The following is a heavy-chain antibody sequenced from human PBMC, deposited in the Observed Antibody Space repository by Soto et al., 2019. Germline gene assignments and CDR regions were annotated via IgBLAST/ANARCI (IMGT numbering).Heavy chain of an antibody. Sequence: PGGSLRLSCAASGFTFSSSVVHWVRQAPGKGLEWVGHIENKAKSYATAYTASVKGRFTISRDDSKKTTYLQMNSLKTDDTAVYYCARHXVPELEPTTPYYNGMDVWGQGTTVTVSS. CDR2: IENKAKSYAT. CDR3: ARHXVPELEPTTPYYNGMDV. V-gene: IGHV3-73*01. D-gene: IGHD1-1*01. J-gene: IGHJ6*02. CDR1: GFTFSSSV.